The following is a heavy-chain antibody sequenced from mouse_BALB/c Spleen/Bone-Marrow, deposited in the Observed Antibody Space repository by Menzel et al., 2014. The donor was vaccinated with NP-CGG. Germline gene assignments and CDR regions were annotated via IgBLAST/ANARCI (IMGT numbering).Heavy chain of an antibody. CDR3: ARGGISVDY. J-gene: IGHJ2*01. CDR2: IYPGDGDT. CDR1: GYVFSTYW. V-gene: IGHV1-80*01. Sequence: QVQLQQSGAELVRPGSSVKISCESSGYVFSTYWINWVKQRPGQGLEWIGQIYPGDGDTDYNGKFKDKATLTADKFSNTAYMQLSSLTSEDSAVYFCARGGISVDYWGQGTTLTVSS.